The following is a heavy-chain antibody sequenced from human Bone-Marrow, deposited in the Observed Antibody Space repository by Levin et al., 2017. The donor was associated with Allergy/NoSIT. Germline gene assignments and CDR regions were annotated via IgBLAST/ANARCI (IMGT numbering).Heavy chain of an antibody. CDR1: GFTFSSYS. D-gene: IGHD2-2*01. J-gene: IGHJ4*02. CDR2: ISGSGGST. V-gene: IGHV3-23*01. CDR3: AKVAPALSAGPYFDY. Sequence: GGSLRLSCATSGFTFSSYSMSWVRQAPGKGLEWVSGISGSGGSTYDADSVEGRFTISRDNSKNTLYLQMNSLTDEATAEYDCAKVAPALSAGPYFDYGGQGTLVTVSS.